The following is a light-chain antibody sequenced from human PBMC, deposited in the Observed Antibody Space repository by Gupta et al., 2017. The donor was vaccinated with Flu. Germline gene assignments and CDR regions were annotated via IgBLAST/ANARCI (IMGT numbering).Light chain of an antibody. CDR2: GAS. Sequence: PGILAVSAGERATLSCRASQSVISGYLDWYQQKPGQAPRLLIDGASSSATGIPDRFSGSGSGTDFTLSSTRLAAEDFAVYYCQQYGSSPTFGQGTTVEIK. V-gene: IGKV3-20*01. CDR3: QQYGSSPT. J-gene: IGKJ1*01. CDR1: QSVISGY.